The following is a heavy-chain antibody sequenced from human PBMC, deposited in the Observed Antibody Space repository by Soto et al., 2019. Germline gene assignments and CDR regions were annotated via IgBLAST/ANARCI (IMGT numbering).Heavy chain of an antibody. V-gene: IGHV3-20*04. CDR2: INWNGGST. Sequence: EVQLVESGGGVVRPGGSLRLSCAASGFIFEDYAMTWVRQTPRKGLEWVSGINWNGGSTGYADSVKGRFTISRDSLKKSLYLHMNSLGAEDTALYYCARGPIVVSPSWYFDLWGRGTLVTVSS. J-gene: IGHJ2*01. CDR1: GFIFEDYA. CDR3: ARGPIVVSPSWYFDL. D-gene: IGHD2-15*01.